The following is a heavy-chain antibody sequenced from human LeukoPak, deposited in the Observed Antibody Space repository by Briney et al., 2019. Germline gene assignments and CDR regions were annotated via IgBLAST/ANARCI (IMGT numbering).Heavy chain of an antibody. CDR2: IIPILGIA. D-gene: IGHD6-6*01. J-gene: IGHJ4*02. CDR3: ARDGAVGGRDPAYSSSRY. V-gene: IGHV1-69*04. CDR1: GGTFSSYA. Sequence: PRASVKVSCKASGGTFSSYAIGWVRQAPGQGLEWMGRIIPILGIANYAQKFQGRVTMTTDTSTSTAYMELRSLRSDDTAVYYCARDGAVGGRDPAYSSSRYWGQGTLVTVSS.